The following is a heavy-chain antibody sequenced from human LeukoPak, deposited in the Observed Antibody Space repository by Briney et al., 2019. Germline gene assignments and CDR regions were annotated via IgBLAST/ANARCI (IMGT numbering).Heavy chain of an antibody. D-gene: IGHD3-10*01. CDR2: IYYSGST. CDR3: ARDLGYYYGSGSIGWFDP. CDR1: GGSISSYY. V-gene: IGHV4-39*07. Sequence: SETLSLTCTVSGGSISSYYWSWIRQPPGKGLEWIGSIYYSGSTYYNPSLKSRVTISVDTSKNQFSLKLSSVTAADTAVYYCARDLGYYYGSGSIGWFDPWGQGTLVTVSS. J-gene: IGHJ5*02.